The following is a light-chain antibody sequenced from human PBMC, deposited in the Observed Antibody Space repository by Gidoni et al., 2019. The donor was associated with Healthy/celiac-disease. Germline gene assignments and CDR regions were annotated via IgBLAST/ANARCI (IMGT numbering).Light chain of an antibody. Sequence: DIQMTQSPSSLSASVGDRVTITCRASQSISSYLNWYQQKPGKAPKLLIYAASSLQSGVPSRFSGSGSGTDFTLTISSRQPEDFATYYCQQSYSTLLMYTFGQGTKLEIK. V-gene: IGKV1-39*01. CDR3: QQSYSTLLMYT. J-gene: IGKJ2*01. CDR2: AAS. CDR1: QSISSY.